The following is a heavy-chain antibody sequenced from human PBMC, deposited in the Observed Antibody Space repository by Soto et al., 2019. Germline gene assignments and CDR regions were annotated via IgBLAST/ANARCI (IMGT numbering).Heavy chain of an antibody. V-gene: IGHV4-39*01. CDR3: ARQTGTMVRGVIITLIAFDI. CDR2: IYYSGST. D-gene: IGHD3-10*01. J-gene: IGHJ3*02. CDR1: GGSISSSSYY. Sequence: SETLSLTCTVSGGSISSSSYYWGWIRQPPGKGLEWIGSIYYSGSTYYNPSLKSRVTISVDTSKNQFSLKLSSVTAADTAVYYCARQTGTMVRGVIITLIAFDIWGQGTMVTVSS.